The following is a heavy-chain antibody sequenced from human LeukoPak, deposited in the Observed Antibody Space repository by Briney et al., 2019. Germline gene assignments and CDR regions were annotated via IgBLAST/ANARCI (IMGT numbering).Heavy chain of an antibody. V-gene: IGHV4-34*01. J-gene: IGHJ3*02. CDR2: INHSGST. CDR1: GGSFSGYY. Sequence: SETLSLTCAVYGGSFSGYYWSWIRQPPGKGLEWIGEINHSGSTNYNPSLKSRVTISVDTSKNQFPLKLSSVTAADTAVYYCASTYYYDSSGYSPRAFDIWGQGTMVTVSS. D-gene: IGHD3-22*01. CDR3: ASTYYYDSSGYSPRAFDI.